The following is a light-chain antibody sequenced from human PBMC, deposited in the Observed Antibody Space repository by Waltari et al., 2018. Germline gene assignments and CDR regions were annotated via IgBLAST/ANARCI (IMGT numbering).Light chain of an antibody. J-gene: IGKJ1*01. V-gene: IGKV3-20*01. Sequence: EIVLTQSPGTLSLSPGERATLSCRASPSVGRSLCWYLQKHGQAPRLLIYDASTRATGIPDRFSGGGSGTDFSLTISRLEPEDCAVYYCQMYVRLPATFGKGTKVEI. CDR2: DAS. CDR1: PSVGRS. CDR3: QMYVRLPAT.